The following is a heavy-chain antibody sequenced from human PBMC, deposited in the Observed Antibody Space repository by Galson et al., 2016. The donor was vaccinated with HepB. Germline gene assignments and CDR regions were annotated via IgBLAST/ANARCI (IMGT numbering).Heavy chain of an antibody. Sequence: SVKVSCKASGGTFSSYTISWVRQAPGQGLEWMGRIIPILGIANYAQKFQGRVTITADKSTSTAYMELRSLTSDDTAVYYCVRDLEHRGSSSWEDCFDPWAREPWSPSPQ. J-gene: IGHJ5*02. D-gene: IGHD1/OR15-1a*01. CDR1: GGTFSSYT. CDR2: IIPILGIA. V-gene: IGHV1-69*04. CDR3: VRDLEHRGSSSWEDCFDP.